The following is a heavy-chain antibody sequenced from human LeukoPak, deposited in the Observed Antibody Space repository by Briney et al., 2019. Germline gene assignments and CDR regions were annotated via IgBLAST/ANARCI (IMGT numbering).Heavy chain of an antibody. CDR1: GYTLTELS. CDR2: FDPEDGET. CDR3: ATDLINYYDSSDLRFDY. D-gene: IGHD3-22*01. J-gene: IGHJ4*02. Sequence: ASVKVSCKVSGYTLTELSMHWVRQAPGKGLEWMGGFDPEDGETICAQKFQGRVTMTEDTSTDTAYMELSSLRSEDTAVYYCATDLINYYDSSDLRFDYWGQGTLVTVSS. V-gene: IGHV1-24*01.